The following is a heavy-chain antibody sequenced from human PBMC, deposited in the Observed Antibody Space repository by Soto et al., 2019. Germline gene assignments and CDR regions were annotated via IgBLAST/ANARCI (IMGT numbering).Heavy chain of an antibody. CDR3: ATWHEREHAYDV. V-gene: IGHV3-53*01. CDR1: GLTISGKKY. J-gene: IGHJ3*01. D-gene: IGHD1-1*01. CDR2: LYDVDGS. Sequence: DVQLAESGGGLIQPGESLRLSCAAFGLTISGKKYVAWVRQAPGKGLEWVSALYDVDGSFYADSVKGRFTTSSDSSKTTVYLQMNDLRPDDPAVYYCATWHEREHAYDVWGQGTTVTVSS.